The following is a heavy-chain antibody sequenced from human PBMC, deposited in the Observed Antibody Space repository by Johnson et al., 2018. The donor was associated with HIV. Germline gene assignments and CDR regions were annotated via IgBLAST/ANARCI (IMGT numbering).Heavy chain of an antibody. CDR1: GFTVNNKY. V-gene: IGHV3-66*01. CDR3: ATGFGPAFEM. J-gene: IGHJ3*02. CDR2: IYSGGTT. D-gene: IGHD3-16*01. Sequence: VQLVESGGDLVQPGGSLRLSCAASGFTVNNKYMSWVRQPPGKGLEWVSVIYSGGTTYYADSVEGRFTISRDNSKNSLYLQMNSLKTEDTAVYYCATGFGPAFEMWGQGTMVTVSS.